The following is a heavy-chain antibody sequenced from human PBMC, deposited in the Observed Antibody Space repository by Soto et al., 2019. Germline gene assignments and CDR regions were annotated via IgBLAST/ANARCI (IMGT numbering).Heavy chain of an antibody. CDR3: ARGDPISTGMDV. V-gene: IGHV3-30-3*01. D-gene: IGHD3-16*01. CDR2: ISYDGSNK. J-gene: IGHJ6*02. Sequence: PGGSLRLSCAASGFTFSSYAMHWVRQAPGKGLEWVAVISYDGSNKYYADSVKGRFTISRDNSKNTLYLQMNSLRAEDTAVYYCARGDPISTGMDVWGQGTTVTVSS. CDR1: GFTFSSYA.